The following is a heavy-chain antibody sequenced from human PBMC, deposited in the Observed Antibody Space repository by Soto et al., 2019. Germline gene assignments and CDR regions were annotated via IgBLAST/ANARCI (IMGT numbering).Heavy chain of an antibody. CDR1: GGSIITYY. Sequence: SETLSLTCTVSGGSIITYYWSWLLQPPGKGLEWIGYIYYSGSTNYNPSLKSRVTISVDTSKNQFSLKLSSVTAADTAVYYCARRYGYSFDYWGQGTLVTVSS. J-gene: IGHJ4*02. CDR3: ARRYGYSFDY. V-gene: IGHV4-59*08. D-gene: IGHD1-1*01. CDR2: IYYSGST.